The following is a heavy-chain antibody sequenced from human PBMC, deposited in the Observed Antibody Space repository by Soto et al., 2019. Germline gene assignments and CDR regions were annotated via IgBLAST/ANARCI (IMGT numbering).Heavy chain of an antibody. CDR1: GGTFSSYA. CDR3: ARYSGGTTVAFGMDV. CDR2: IIPIFGTA. Sequence: QVQLVQSGAEVKKPGSSVRVSCKASGGTFSSYAISWVRQAPGQGLEWMGGIIPIFGTANYAQKFQGRVTMTADDSTSTASMELSSLRSEDTAVYYCARYSGGTTVAFGMDVWGQGTTVTVSS. J-gene: IGHJ6*02. D-gene: IGHD4-17*01. V-gene: IGHV1-69*01.